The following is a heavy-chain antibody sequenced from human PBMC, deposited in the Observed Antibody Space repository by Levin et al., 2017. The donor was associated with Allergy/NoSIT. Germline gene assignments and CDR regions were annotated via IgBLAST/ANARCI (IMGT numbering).Heavy chain of an antibody. CDR3: AFITEAAAGTLDY. CDR1: GGTFSSYA. V-gene: IGHV1-69*13. CDR2: IIPIFGTA. J-gene: IGHJ4*02. D-gene: IGHD6-13*01. Sequence: SVKVSCKASGGTFSSYAISWVRQAPGQGLEWMGGIIPIFGTANYAQKFQGRVTITADESTSTAYMELSSLRSEDTAVYYCAFITEAAAGTLDYWGQGTLVTVSS.